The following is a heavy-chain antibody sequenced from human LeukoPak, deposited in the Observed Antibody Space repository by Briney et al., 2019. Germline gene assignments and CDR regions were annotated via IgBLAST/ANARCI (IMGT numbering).Heavy chain of an antibody. CDR2: INWNGGST. Sequence: GGSLRLSCAASGFTFDDYGMSWVRQAPGKGLEWVSGINWNGGSTGYADSVKGRFTISRDNAKNSLYLQMNSLRAEYTALYYCASDPTGAAYSYGSYYFDYWGQGTLVTVSS. CDR1: GFTFDDYG. D-gene: IGHD5-18*01. J-gene: IGHJ4*02. V-gene: IGHV3-20*04. CDR3: ASDPTGAAYSYGSYYFDY.